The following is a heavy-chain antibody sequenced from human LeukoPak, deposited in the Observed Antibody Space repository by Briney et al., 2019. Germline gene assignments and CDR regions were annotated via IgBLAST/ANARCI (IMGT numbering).Heavy chain of an antibody. CDR2: ISYDGSNK. D-gene: IGHD6-13*01. CDR1: GFTFSSYA. Sequence: GRSLRLSCAASGFTFSSYAMRWVRQAPGKGLEWVAVISYDGSNKYYADSVKGRFTISRDNSKNTLYLQMNSLRAEDTAVYYCARSSSWYGSSWGQGTLVTVSS. CDR3: ARSSSWYGSS. J-gene: IGHJ4*02. V-gene: IGHV3-30*04.